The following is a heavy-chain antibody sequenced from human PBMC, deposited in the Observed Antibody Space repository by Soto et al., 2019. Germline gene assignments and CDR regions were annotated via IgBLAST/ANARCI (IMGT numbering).Heavy chain of an antibody. CDR1: GFTFSNNG. V-gene: IGHV3-30*03. J-gene: IGHJ4*02. Sequence: QVQLVESGGGVVQPGRSLRLSCVASGFTFSNNGIHWVRQAPGKGLEWVAVISSDGSKKYYADSVKGRFTISRDNSKNTLYLQMNSLRAEDTSVDYCAMDLYGGSSRFAYCGQGTLVTVSS. CDR2: ISSDGSKK. CDR3: AMDLYGGSSRFAY. D-gene: IGHD2-15*01.